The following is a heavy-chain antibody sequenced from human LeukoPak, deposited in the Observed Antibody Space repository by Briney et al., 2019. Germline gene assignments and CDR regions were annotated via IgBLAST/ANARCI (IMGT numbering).Heavy chain of an antibody. CDR1: GYNFSGYY. J-gene: IGHJ4*02. Sequence: ASVKLSCKASGYNFSGYYIHWVRQAPGQGLEWMGWISAYNGNTNYAQKLQGRVTMTTDTSTSTAYMELRSLRSDDTAVYYCARDWYSGSPRTFDYWGQGTLVTVSS. D-gene: IGHD1-26*01. V-gene: IGHV1-18*04. CDR3: ARDWYSGSPRTFDY. CDR2: ISAYNGNT.